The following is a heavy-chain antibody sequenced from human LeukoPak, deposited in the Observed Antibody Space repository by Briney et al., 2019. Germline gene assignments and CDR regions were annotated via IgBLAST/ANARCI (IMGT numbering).Heavy chain of an antibody. CDR3: ARVVDGDSDWYFDL. V-gene: IGHV3-21*01. D-gene: IGHD4-17*01. CDR2: ISSSSSYI. J-gene: IGHJ2*01. Sequence: GGSLRLSCAASVFTFSTYSMIWVRQAPGKGLEWVSSISSSSSYISYEDSVKGRFTISRDSAKNSLYLQMNSLRAEDTAVYYCARVVDGDSDWYFDLWGRGTLVTVSS. CDR1: VFTFSTYS.